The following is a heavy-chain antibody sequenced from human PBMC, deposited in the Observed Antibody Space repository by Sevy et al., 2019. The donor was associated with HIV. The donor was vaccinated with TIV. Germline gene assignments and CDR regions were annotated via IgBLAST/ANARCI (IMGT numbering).Heavy chain of an antibody. CDR3: AKTRYHYHISGFFGGILVPDY. CDR2: ISFDGSDK. D-gene: IGHD3-22*01. Sequence: GGSLRLSCAASGFTFSNYGIHWVRQAPGKGLEWLAFISFDGSDKYYADSVKGRFTISREDSKNTLYLHLNSLRVEDTAVYYCAKTRYHYHISGFFGGILVPDYWGHGTLVTVSA. V-gene: IGHV3-30*18. CDR1: GFTFSNYG. J-gene: IGHJ4*01.